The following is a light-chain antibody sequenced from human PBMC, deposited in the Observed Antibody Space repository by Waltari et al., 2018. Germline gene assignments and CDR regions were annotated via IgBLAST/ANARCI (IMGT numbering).Light chain of an antibody. J-gene: IGKJ4*01. Sequence: AIRLTQSPSSLSASTGDRVTITCRASQGISSYLDWYQQRPGNAPKLLFYAASTLQSGVPTSVGGSGSGTDYSLTISCLKSEDFATYYCQQYYSYPLTFGGGTKVELK. CDR3: QQYYSYPLT. CDR1: QGISSY. CDR2: AAS. V-gene: IGKV1-8*01.